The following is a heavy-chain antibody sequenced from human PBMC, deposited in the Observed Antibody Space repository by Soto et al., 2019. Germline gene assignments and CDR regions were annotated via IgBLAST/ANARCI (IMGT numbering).Heavy chain of an antibody. CDR2: ISSSGRST. J-gene: IGHJ4*02. V-gene: IGHV3-23*01. CDR3: AKDKGSYYYDSSAYTYYFEY. CDR1: GFTFSSYA. Sequence: GGSLRLSCAASGFTFSSYAMNWVRQAPRKGLEWVSGISSSGRSTYYADSVKGRFTISRDNSKNTLYLQMNSLRAEDTAVYYCAKDKGSYYYDSSAYTYYFEYWGQGTLVTVSS. D-gene: IGHD3-22*01.